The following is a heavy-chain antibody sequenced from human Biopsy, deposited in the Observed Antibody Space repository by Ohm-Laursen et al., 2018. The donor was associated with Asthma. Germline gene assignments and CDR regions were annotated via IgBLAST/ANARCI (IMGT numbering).Heavy chain of an antibody. CDR2: IHYSGST. Sequence: SQTLSLTCTVSGASIKTDDHYWSWLRQPPGKGLEWFGFIHYSGSTSYNPSLKGGVTISVDKSKNQFSLKLSSVTAADTAVYYCARASVAASSTWFDPWGQGTLDTVSS. D-gene: IGHD6-19*01. CDR1: GASIKTDDHY. CDR3: ARASVAASSTWFDP. V-gene: IGHV4-30-4*01. J-gene: IGHJ5*02.